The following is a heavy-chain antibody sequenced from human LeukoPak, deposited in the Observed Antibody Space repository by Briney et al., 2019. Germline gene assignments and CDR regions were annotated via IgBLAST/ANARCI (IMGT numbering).Heavy chain of an antibody. J-gene: IGHJ4*02. CDR2: INPNSGGT. V-gene: IGHV1-2*02. CDR1: GYTFTGYY. CDR3: ARDVTMVRGAIFDY. Sequence: ASVKVSCKASGYTFTGYYMHWVRQAPGQGLEWMGWINPNSGGTNYAQKFQGRVTMTRDTPISTAYMELSRLRSDDTAVYYCARDVTMVRGAIFDYWGQGTLVTVSS. D-gene: IGHD3-10*01.